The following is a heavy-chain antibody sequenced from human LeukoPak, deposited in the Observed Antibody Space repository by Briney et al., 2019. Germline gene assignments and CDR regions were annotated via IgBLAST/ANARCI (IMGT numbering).Heavy chain of an antibody. CDR1: GFTVSSNY. J-gene: IGHJ6*02. CDR3: ARGKQLVRTHYYYGMDV. CDR2: IYSGGST. V-gene: IGHV3-66*01. Sequence: PGGSLRLSCAASGFTVSSNYMSWVRQAPGKGLEWVSVIYSGGSTYYADSVKGRFTISRDNSKNTLYLQMNSLRAEDTAVYYCARGKQLVRTHYYYGMDVWGQGTTVTVSS. D-gene: IGHD6-13*01.